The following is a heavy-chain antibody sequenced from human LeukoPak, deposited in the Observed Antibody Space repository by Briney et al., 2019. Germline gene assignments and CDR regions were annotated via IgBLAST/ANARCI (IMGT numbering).Heavy chain of an antibody. J-gene: IGHJ4*02. Sequence: SETLSLTCTVSRGSISSRSDYWWAWIRQPPGKGLEWIGSVYYNGNTYYNWSLKSRLTISVDTSKDQFSLNLASVTAADTAVYHCARQRASGTWAFDYWGQGTLLTVSP. CDR1: RGSISSRSDY. CDR3: ARQRASGTWAFDY. CDR2: VYYNGNT. V-gene: IGHV4-39*01. D-gene: IGHD3-3*01.